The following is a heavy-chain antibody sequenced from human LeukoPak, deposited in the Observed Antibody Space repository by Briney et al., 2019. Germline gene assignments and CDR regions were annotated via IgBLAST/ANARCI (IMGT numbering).Heavy chain of an antibody. V-gene: IGHV3-9*01. Sequence: PGGSLRLSCAASGFTFDDYAMHWVRQAPGKGLEWVSGISWNSGSIGYADSVKGRFTISRDNAKNSLYLQMNSLRAEDTALYYCAKDENNGDYQAFDYWGQGTLVTVSS. D-gene: IGHD4-17*01. CDR1: GFTFDDYA. J-gene: IGHJ4*02. CDR3: AKDENNGDYQAFDY. CDR2: ISWNSGSI.